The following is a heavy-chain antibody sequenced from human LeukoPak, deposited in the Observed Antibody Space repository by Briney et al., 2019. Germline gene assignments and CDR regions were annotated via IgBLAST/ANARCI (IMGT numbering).Heavy chain of an antibody. CDR3: ARGHYGLDV. Sequence: GGSPRLSCAASGFTFSDHYMSWIRQAPGKGLEWVSYISTDGRSIVYADSVRGRVTISRDNAKNSLYLQMNSLRAENTAVYYCARGHYGLDVWGQGTTVTVSS. V-gene: IGHV3-11*01. CDR2: ISTDGRSI. CDR1: GFTFSDHY. J-gene: IGHJ6*02.